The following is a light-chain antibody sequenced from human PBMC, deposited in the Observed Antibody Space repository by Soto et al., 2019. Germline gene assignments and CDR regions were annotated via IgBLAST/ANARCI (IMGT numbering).Light chain of an antibody. Sequence: EIVLTQSPATLSLSPGERATLSCRASQSVSTYLAWYQQKPGQAPRLLIYDASKRATGIPARFSGSGSGTDFTLTISSLEPEDFAVYYCQQRSNWSYTFGQGTKLEIK. CDR1: QSVSTY. V-gene: IGKV3-11*01. J-gene: IGKJ2*01. CDR2: DAS. CDR3: QQRSNWSYT.